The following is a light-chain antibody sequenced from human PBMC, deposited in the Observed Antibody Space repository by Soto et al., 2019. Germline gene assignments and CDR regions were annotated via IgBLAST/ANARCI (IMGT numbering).Light chain of an antibody. J-gene: IGKJ1*01. CDR2: GVS. V-gene: IGKV3-20*01. CDR1: QSVGGNY. CDR3: QLTAGLRKWT. Sequence: DTVLTQFPATLSLSPGERATLSCRASQSVGGNYLAWYQQKSGQPPRLLVFGVSTRASGIPDRFSGSGSGTDFTLTISRLEPEDFAVYYCQLTAGLRKWTFVQGTKVEIK.